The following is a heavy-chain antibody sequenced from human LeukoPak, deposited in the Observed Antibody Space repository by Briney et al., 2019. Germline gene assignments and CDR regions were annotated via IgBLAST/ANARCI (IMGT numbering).Heavy chain of an antibody. CDR1: RFTFSSYA. D-gene: IGHD6-19*01. V-gene: IGHV3-23*01. CDR2: IGGTGDRT. J-gene: IGHJ4*02. Sequence: GGSLRLSCAASRFTFSSYAMSWVRQAPGRGLEWVSTIGGTGDRTYYADSVEGRFTISRDNSMDTLFLQMNSLKAEDTAVYYCAKDPVVYHGGSGWHYFDYWGQGTLVTVSS. CDR3: AKDPVVYHGGSGWHYFDY.